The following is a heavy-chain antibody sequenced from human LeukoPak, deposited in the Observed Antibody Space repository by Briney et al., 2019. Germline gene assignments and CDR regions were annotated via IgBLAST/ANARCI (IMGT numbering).Heavy chain of an antibody. CDR2: IKRDGSEK. CDR3: ARDHGSSWETFDY. CDR1: EFTFSNYW. Sequence: GGSLRLSSAASEFTFSNYWMSWVRQAPGNGLEWVANIKRDGSEKYYEDSVKGRFTISRDNAKNSLFLHMNSLRVEDTAVYYCARDHGSSWETFDYWGQGTLVTVSS. J-gene: IGHJ4*02. V-gene: IGHV3-7*03. D-gene: IGHD6-13*01.